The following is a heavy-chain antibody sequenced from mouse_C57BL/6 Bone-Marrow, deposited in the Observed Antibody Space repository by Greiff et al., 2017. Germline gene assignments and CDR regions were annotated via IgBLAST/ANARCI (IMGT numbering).Heavy chain of an antibody. CDR2: IYPGDGDT. V-gene: IGHV1-80*01. CDR1: GYAFSSYW. CDR3: ANYYGSGYTFSWFAY. D-gene: IGHD1-1*01. J-gene: IGHJ3*01. Sequence: VHLVESGAELVKPGASVKISCKASGYAFSSYWMTWVKQRPGKGLEWIGQIYPGDGDTNYNGKFKGKATLSADKSSSTAYMQLSSLTSEDSAVYVGANYYGSGYTFSWFAYWGQGTLVTVSA.